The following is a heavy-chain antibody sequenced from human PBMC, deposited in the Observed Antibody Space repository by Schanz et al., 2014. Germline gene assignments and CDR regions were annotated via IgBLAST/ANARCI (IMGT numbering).Heavy chain of an antibody. CDR1: GFTLSSYA. J-gene: IGHJ4*02. Sequence: QVQLVESGGGVVQPGGSLRLSCAAYGFTLSSYAMHWVRQAPGKGLEWVAVISYDGSNKYYADSVKGRFTISRDNSKNTLYLQMNTLRAEDTAVYYCARDRVYCSGGSCLTFDYWGQGTLVTVSS. CDR3: ARDRVYCSGGSCLTFDY. V-gene: IGHV3-30-3*01. CDR2: ISYDGSNK. D-gene: IGHD2-15*01.